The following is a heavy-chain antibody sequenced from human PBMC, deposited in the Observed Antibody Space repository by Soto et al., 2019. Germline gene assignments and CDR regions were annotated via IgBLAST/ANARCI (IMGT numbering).Heavy chain of an antibody. Sequence: SETLSLTCTVSGGSISSSSYYWGWIRQPPGKGLEWIGSIYYSGSTYYNPSLKSRVTISINTSKNQFSLNLSSVTAADTAVYYCARPTVITPRFDSWGQGALVTVSS. CDR1: GGSISSSSYY. CDR3: ARPTVITPRFDS. V-gene: IGHV4-39*01. D-gene: IGHD4-17*01. CDR2: IYYSGST. J-gene: IGHJ4*02.